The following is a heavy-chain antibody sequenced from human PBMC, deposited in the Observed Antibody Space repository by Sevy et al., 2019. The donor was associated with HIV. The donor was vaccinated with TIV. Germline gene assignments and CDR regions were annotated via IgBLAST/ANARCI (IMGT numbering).Heavy chain of an antibody. CDR1: GFTFSSYA. J-gene: IGHJ5*02. D-gene: IGHD3-10*01. CDR3: AKDSYYYGSGSRTINWFDP. V-gene: IGHV3-23*01. Sequence: GGSLRLSCAAPGFTFSSYAMSWVRQAPGKGLEWVSAISGSGGSTYYADSVKGRFTISRDNSKNTLYLQMNSLRAEDTAVYYCAKDSYYYGSGSRTINWFDPWGQGTLVTVSS. CDR2: ISGSGGST.